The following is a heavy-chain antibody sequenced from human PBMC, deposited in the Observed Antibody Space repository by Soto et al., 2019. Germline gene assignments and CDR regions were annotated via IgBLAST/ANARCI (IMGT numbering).Heavy chain of an antibody. CDR3: ARAGTKPLRAWFDP. CDR1: GASISGFY. J-gene: IGHJ5*01. D-gene: IGHD1-1*01. Sequence: PSETLSLTCTVSGASISGFYWSWIRKSAGKGLEWIGRIYATGTTDYNPSLKSRVMMSVDTSKKQFSLELRSVTAADTAVYYCARAGTKPLRAWFDPWGPGISDTVFS. CDR2: IYATGTT. V-gene: IGHV4-4*07.